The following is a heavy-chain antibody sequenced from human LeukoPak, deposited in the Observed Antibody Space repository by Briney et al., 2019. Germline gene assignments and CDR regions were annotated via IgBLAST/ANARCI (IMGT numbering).Heavy chain of an antibody. V-gene: IGHV3-73*01. CDR1: GFTFSGSA. J-gene: IGHJ4*02. CDR3: VRHAASGGSGVDH. Sequence: GGSLRLSCAASGFTFSGSAMHWVRQASGKGLEWVGRIRSKTNNYATAYAASVKDRFTISRDDSTNTAYLQMNSLKTEDTAVYYCVRHAASGGSGVDHWGQGTLVTVSS. CDR2: IRSKTNNYAT. D-gene: IGHD3-10*01.